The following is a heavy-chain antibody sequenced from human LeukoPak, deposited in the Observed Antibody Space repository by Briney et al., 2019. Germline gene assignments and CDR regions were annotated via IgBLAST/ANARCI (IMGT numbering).Heavy chain of an antibody. CDR2: VFYSGRT. J-gene: IGHJ3*02. D-gene: IGHD5-18*01. CDR3: ARGEGYAAYDAFDI. Sequence: PSETLSLTCTVSGGSIPTKNFYWGWIRQPPGKGLEWIGSVFYSGRTYYNPSLKSRVTISVDKSKNQFSLKLSSVTAADTAVYYCARGEGYAAYDAFDIWGQGTMVTVSS. V-gene: IGHV4-39*07. CDR1: GGSIPTKNFY.